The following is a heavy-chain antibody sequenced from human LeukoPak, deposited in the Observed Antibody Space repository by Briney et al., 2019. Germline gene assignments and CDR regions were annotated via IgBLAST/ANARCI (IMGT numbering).Heavy chain of an antibody. CDR1: GFTFSSYA. J-gene: IGHJ4*02. CDR3: AKNYGYSGHDYLDY. V-gene: IGHV3-23*01. D-gene: IGHD5-12*01. CDR2: ISGSGGST. Sequence: HPGGSLRLSCAASGFTFSSYAMSWVRQAPGKGLEWVSAISGSGGSTYYADSVKGRFTISRDNSKNTLYLQMNSLRAEDTAVYYCAKNYGYSGHDYLDYWGQGTLVTVSS.